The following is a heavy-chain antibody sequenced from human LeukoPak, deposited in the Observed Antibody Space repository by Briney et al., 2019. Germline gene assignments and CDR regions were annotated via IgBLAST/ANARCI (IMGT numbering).Heavy chain of an antibody. V-gene: IGHV4-34*01. CDR3: ARGRGTMIVVVISNCFDP. D-gene: IGHD3-22*01. CDR1: GGSFSGYY. CDR2: INHSGST. Sequence: PSETLSLTCAVSGGSFSGYYWSWIRQPPGKGLEWIGEINHSGSTNYNPSLKSRVTISVDTSKNQFSLKLSSVTAADTAVYYCARGRGTMIVVVISNCFDPWGQGTLVTVSS. J-gene: IGHJ5*02.